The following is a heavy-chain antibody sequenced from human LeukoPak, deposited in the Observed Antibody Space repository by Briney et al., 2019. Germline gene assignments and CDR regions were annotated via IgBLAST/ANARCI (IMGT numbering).Heavy chain of an antibody. CDR1: VDGVSSNSAA. J-gene: IGHJ6*03. CDR3: ARALTRTYYYGSGSYYPWDYYYYMDV. V-gene: IGHV6-1*01. CDR2: TYYRSKWYN. D-gene: IGHD3-10*01. Sequence: SQTLSLTCAISVDGVSSNSAAWNWIRQSPSRGLEWLGRTYYRSKWYNDSAVSVKSRITINPDTSKNQFSLQLNSVTPEDTAVYYCARALTRTYYYGSGSYYPWDYYYYMDVWGKGTTVTVSS.